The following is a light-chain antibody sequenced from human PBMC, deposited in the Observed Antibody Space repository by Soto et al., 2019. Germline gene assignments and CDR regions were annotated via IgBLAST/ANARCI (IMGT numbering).Light chain of an antibody. Sequence: QSVLTQPASVSGSPGQSITISCTGTSSDVGGYIYVSWYQQHPGKAPKLMIYDVTSRPSGVSNRFSGSKSGNTASLTISGLQAEDEADYYCSSYTSNTTQYVFGTGTKVTVL. J-gene: IGLJ1*01. V-gene: IGLV2-14*01. CDR3: SSYTSNTTQYV. CDR1: SSDVGGYIY. CDR2: DVT.